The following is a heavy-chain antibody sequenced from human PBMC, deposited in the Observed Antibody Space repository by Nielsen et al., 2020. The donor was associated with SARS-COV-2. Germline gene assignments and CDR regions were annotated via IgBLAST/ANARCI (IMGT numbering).Heavy chain of an antibody. V-gene: IGHV3-30*18. J-gene: IGHJ6*02. CDR3: AKSMGNPYYYYGMDV. Sequence: GGSLRLSCAASGFTFNYYDMHWVRQAPGKGLEWVAVISDDGNDQYYADSVKGRFTISRDNSKNSLYLQMNSLRTEDTALYYCAKSMGNPYYYYGMDVWGQGTTVTVSS. CDR1: GFTFNYYD. D-gene: IGHD2/OR15-2a*01. CDR2: ISDDGNDQ.